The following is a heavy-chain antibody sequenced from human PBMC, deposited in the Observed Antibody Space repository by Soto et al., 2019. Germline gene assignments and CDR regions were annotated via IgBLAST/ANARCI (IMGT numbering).Heavy chain of an antibody. CDR1: GGSLSSYY. V-gene: IGHV4-59*01. D-gene: IGHD1-26*01. CDR3: ARESGSYPHEGWFDP. J-gene: IGHJ5*02. Sequence: SETLSLTCTVSGGSLSSYYWSWIRQPPGKGLEWIGYIYYSGSTNYNPSLKSRVTISVDTSKNQFSLKLSSVTAADTAVYYCARESGSYPHEGWFDPWGQGTLVTVSS. CDR2: IYYSGST.